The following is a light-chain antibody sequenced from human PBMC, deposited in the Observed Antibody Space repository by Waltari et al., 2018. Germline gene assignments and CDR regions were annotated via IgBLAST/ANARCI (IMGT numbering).Light chain of an antibody. CDR2: DVS. Sequence: QSALKQPAPVSGSTGPARTIPCTGPSSDVGVNTYISCYQQHPGKAPKLMIYDVSKRPSGVSNRFSGSKSGNTASLTISGLQAEDEADYYCNSYTNNSTYVFGTGTKVTVL. CDR1: SSDVGVNTY. CDR3: NSYTNNSTYV. V-gene: IGLV2-14*01. J-gene: IGLJ1*01.